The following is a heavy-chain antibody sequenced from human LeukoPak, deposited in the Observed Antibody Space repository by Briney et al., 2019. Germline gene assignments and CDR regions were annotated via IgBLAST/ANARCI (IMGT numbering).Heavy chain of an antibody. Sequence: SETLSLTCTVSGDSFSSYYWSWIRQPAGKGLEWIGRIYTSGNTNYNPSLKSRVTMSVDTSKNQFSLKLSSVTAADTAAYYCASTGYSYGSFDYWGQGTLVTVSS. CDR1: GDSFSSYY. CDR2: IYTSGNT. CDR3: ASTGYSYGSFDY. D-gene: IGHD5-18*01. V-gene: IGHV4-4*07. J-gene: IGHJ4*02.